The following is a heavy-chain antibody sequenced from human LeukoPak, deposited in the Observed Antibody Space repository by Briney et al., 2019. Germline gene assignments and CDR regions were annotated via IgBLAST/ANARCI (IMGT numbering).Heavy chain of an antibody. V-gene: IGHV3-23*01. J-gene: IGHJ4*02. Sequence: GGSLRLSCAASGLTPSSCAMTWVRQAPGKGLEWVSAISGGGGVTTFVDSVKGRFTMSRDNSKNTLYLQMNSLRAEDTAVYYCAKAARTGLSTFDSWGQGTLVTVSS. CDR1: GLTPSSCA. CDR2: ISGGGGVT. CDR3: AKAARTGLSTFDS. D-gene: IGHD3-16*02.